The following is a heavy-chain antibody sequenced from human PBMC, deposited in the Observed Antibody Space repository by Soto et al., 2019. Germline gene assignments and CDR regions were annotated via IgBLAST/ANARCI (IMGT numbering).Heavy chain of an antibody. D-gene: IGHD5-18*01. CDR1: GFTFSDYY. J-gene: IGHJ4*02. CDR2: ITSSGSTT. V-gene: IGHV3-11*01. CDR3: ARERYSYGPYYFYY. Sequence: GGSLRLSCAASGFTFSDYYMSWIRQAPGKGLEWVSSITSSGSTTYYTDSVKGRFTMQMNSLRAEDTAVYYCARERYSYGPYYFYYWGQGTLVTVSS.